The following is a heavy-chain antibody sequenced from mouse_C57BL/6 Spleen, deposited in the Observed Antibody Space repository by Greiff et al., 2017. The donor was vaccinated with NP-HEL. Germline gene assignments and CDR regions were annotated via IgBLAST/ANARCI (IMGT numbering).Heavy chain of an antibody. CDR2: ISSGSSTI. J-gene: IGHJ2*01. CDR3: ARDYYGSSLFDY. CDR1: GFTFSDYG. V-gene: IGHV5-17*01. D-gene: IGHD1-1*01. Sequence: EVMLVESGGGLVKPGGSLKLSCAASGFTFSDYGMHWVRQAPEKGLEWVAYISSGSSTIYYGDTVKGRFTISRDNAKNTLFLQMTSLRSEDTAMYYCARDYYGSSLFDYWGQGTTLTVSS.